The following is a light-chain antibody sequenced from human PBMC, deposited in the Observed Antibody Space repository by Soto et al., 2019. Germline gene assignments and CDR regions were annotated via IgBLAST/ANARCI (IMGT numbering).Light chain of an antibody. CDR1: QSVHND. CDR2: DAS. CDR3: QQYTNWPPLT. Sequence: EIVMTQSPATLSVSPGEGATLSCRASQSVHNDLAWYQQKPGQAPRLLIYDASTRATGIPARFSGSGSATEFTLTISSLQSEDFAVYYCQQYTNWPPLTFGGGTKVEI. J-gene: IGKJ4*01. V-gene: IGKV3-15*01.